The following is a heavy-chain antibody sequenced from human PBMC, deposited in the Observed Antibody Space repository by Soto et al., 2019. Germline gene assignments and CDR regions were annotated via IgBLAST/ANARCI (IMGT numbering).Heavy chain of an antibody. D-gene: IGHD6-13*01. CDR2: ISSNGGST. CDR3: ARDSAAAGNGVGAFDI. Sequence: GGSLRLSCAASGFTFSSYAMHWVRQAPGKGLEYVSAISSNGGSTYYANSVKGRFTISRDNSKNTLYLQMGSLRAEDMAVYHCARDSAAAGNGVGAFDIWGQGTMVTVSS. CDR1: GFTFSSYA. J-gene: IGHJ3*02. V-gene: IGHV3-64*01.